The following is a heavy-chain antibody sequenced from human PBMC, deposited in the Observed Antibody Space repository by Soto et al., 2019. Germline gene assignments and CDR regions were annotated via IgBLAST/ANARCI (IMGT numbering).Heavy chain of an antibody. CDR2: IFYSGIT. Sequence: QVQLQESGPGLVKPSETLSLTCTVSGGSVSSGNYYWSWIRQSPVKGLEWIGYIFYSGITNYNPSLKSRVTISVDTSKNQFSLKLRSVTAADTAVYYCARDVTTSGRHPPESTWGQGTLVTVS. J-gene: IGHJ5*02. V-gene: IGHV4-61*01. CDR3: ARDVTTSGRHPPEST. D-gene: IGHD6-19*01. CDR1: GGSVSSGNYY.